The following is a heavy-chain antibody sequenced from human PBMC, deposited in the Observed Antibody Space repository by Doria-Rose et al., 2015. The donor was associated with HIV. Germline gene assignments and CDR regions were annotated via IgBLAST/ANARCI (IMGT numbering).Heavy chain of an antibody. V-gene: IGHV4-31*03. D-gene: IGHD3-3*01. Sequence: TMSLTCSLSGASVSRVCYYWTWIRQVPGKGLESLGYTYYTGTSDYSPSLKSRLNMAVDTSKNQFSLKLSFVTVADTAVYYCARMGSYRELDYWGQGALVIVSA. CDR2: TYYTGTS. CDR1: GASVSRVCYY. CDR3: ARMGSYRELDY. J-gene: IGHJ4*02.